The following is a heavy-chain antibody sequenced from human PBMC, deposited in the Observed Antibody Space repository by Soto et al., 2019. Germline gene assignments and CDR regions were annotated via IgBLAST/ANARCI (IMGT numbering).Heavy chain of an antibody. D-gene: IGHD2-2*01. Sequence: GGSLRLSCAASGFTFSSYAMSWVRQAPGKGLEWVSAISGSGGSTYYADSVKGRFTISRDNSKNTLYLQMNSLRAEDMAVYYCAKYLPASYCSSTSCYYYYGMDVWGQGTTVTVSS. V-gene: IGHV3-23*01. CDR1: GFTFSSYA. CDR2: ISGSGGST. J-gene: IGHJ6*02. CDR3: AKYLPASYCSSTSCYYYYGMDV.